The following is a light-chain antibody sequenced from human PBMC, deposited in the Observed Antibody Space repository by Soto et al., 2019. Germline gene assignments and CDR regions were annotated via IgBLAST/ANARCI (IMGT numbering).Light chain of an antibody. V-gene: IGKV3-15*01. CDR2: RAS. CDR1: QTIYSN. Sequence: IGMTQSPATLSVSPGERATLSCRASQTIYSNVAWYQQRPSQPPRLLIYRASSRATGIPARFSGSGSGTEFTLTINRLEPEDFAVYYCQQYGSSGTFGQGTKVDIK. J-gene: IGKJ1*01. CDR3: QQYGSSGT.